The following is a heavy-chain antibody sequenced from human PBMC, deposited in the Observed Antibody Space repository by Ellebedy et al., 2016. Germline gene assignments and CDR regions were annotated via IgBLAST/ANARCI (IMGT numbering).Heavy chain of an antibody. D-gene: IGHD4-23*01. CDR1: GFTFDDYT. J-gene: IGHJ4*02. CDR3: AKVVDPTVVTPVFDY. CDR2: ISWDGGST. V-gene: IGHV3-43*01. Sequence: GESLKISCAASGFTFDDYTMHWVRQAPGKGLEWVSLISWDGGSTYYADSVKGRFTISRDNSKNSLYLQMNSLRTEDTALYYCAKVVDPTVVTPVFDYWGQGTLVTVSS.